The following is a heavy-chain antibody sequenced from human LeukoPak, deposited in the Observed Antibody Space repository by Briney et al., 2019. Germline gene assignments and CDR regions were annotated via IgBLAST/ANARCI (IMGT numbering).Heavy chain of an antibody. CDR3: ARAGLILGRPESSSFDP. D-gene: IGHD3/OR15-3a*01. Sequence: PSETLSLTCTVSGGSISSYYWSWIRQPAGKGLEWIGCIYTSGSTNYNPSLKSRVTMSVDTSKNQFSLKLSSVTAADTAVYYCARAGLILGRPESSSFDPWGQGTLVTVSS. CDR2: IYTSGST. J-gene: IGHJ5*02. CDR1: GGSISSYY. V-gene: IGHV4-4*07.